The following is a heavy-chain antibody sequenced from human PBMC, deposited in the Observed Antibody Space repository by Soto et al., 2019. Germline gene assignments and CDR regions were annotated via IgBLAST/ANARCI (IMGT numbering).Heavy chain of an antibody. CDR3: ARESMSAREVDPY. V-gene: IGHV1-46*01. J-gene: IGHJ4*02. CDR2: INPSGGST. D-gene: IGHD1-26*01. CDR1: GYTFTRFY. Sequence: QVQLVQSGAEVKKPGASVKVSCKASGYTFTRFYMHWVRQAPGQGLEWMGVINPSGGSTSYAQNFQGRVTMTSDTSTSTVYMELSSLRSEDTAVYYCARESMSAREVDPYWGQGTLVTVSS.